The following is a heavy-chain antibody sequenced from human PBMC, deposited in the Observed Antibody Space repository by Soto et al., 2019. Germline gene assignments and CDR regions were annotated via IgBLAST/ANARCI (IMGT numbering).Heavy chain of an antibody. D-gene: IGHD2-15*01. CDR2: IYSSGGA. CDR3: ARAGRLDIPLVVAENWFDP. Sequence: PSETLSLTCTVSGGSIRIGDRYGSWIRQRPGEGLEWMGCIYSSGGANYRLSLKSGLRISVETSKNQFSLKLSSVTAADTAIYYCARAGRLDIPLVVAENWFDPWGQGTLVTVSS. J-gene: IGHJ5*02. V-gene: IGHV4-31*03. CDR1: GGSIRIGDRY.